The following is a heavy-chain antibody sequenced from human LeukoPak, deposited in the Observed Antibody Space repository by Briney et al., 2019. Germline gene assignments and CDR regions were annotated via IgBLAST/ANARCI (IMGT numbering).Heavy chain of an antibody. CDR2: ISPNSGGT. V-gene: IGHV1-2*06. CDR3: AKNRAGDYADY. D-gene: IGHD4-17*01. Sequence: ASVKVSCKASGYTFTDYYVHWVRQAPGQGLEWMGRISPNSGGTNYAQKFRGRLTVTRDTSISTAYMELSSLRSDDTAVYYCAKNRAGDYADYWGQGTPVTVSS. CDR1: GYTFTDYY. J-gene: IGHJ4*02.